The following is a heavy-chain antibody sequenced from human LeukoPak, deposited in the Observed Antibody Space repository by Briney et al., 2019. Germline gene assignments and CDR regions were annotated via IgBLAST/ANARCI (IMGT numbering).Heavy chain of an antibody. CDR1: GYTLTELS. V-gene: IGHV1-24*01. CDR2: FDPEDGER. CDR3: ATGGAGITIFGVVGYYYYGMDV. D-gene: IGHD3-3*01. Sequence: ASVKVSCKVSGYTLTELSMHWVRQAPGKGLEWMGGFDPEDGERIYAQKFQGRVTMTEDTSTDTAYMELSSLRSEDTAVYYCATGGAGITIFGVVGYYYYGMDVWGQGTTVTVSS. J-gene: IGHJ6*02.